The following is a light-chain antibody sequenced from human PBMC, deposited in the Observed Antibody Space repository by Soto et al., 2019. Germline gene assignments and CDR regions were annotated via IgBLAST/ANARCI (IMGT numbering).Light chain of an antibody. CDR3: ATWDDSRNGYV. CDR2: SND. CDR1: SSNIGSNT. Sequence: VLTQPPSASGTPGQRVTISASGSSSNIGSNTVSWYQQLPGTAPKLLIYSNDQRPSGVPDRFSGSKSGTSASLAISGLQSEDEADYYCATWDDSRNGYVFGPGTKVTVL. V-gene: IGLV1-44*01. J-gene: IGLJ1*01.